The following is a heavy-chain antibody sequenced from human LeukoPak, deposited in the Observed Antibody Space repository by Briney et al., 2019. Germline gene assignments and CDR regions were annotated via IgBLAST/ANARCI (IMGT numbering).Heavy chain of an antibody. CDR3: ARGRGATVVIPLDY. J-gene: IGHJ4*02. Sequence: GGSLRLSCAASGFTFDDYGMSWVRHAPGKGLEWVSGINWNGGRTGYADSVKGRFTISRDNAKNSLYLQMNSLRAEDTALYYCARGRGATVVIPLDYWGQGTLVTVSS. D-gene: IGHD4-23*01. CDR1: GFTFDDYG. V-gene: IGHV3-20*04. CDR2: INWNGGRT.